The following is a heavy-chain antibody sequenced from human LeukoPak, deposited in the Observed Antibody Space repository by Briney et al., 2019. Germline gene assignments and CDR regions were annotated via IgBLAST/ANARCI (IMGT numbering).Heavy chain of an antibody. CDR1: GFNFSTYS. CDR2: ISSGSSAV. J-gene: IGHJ4*02. CDR3: ARKAGSGWYVDY. D-gene: IGHD6-19*01. Sequence: PGGSPRLSCAASGFNFSTYSMNWVRQAPGKGVEGVSYISSGSSAVYYADSVKGRFTISRDNAKNSLYLQMNSLRAEDTAVYYCARKAGSGWYVDYWGQGTLVTVSS. V-gene: IGHV3-48*04.